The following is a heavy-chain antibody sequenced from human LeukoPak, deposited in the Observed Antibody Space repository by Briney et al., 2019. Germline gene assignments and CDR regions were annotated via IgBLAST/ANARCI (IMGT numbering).Heavy chain of an antibody. J-gene: IGHJ4*02. Sequence: PSETLSLTCAVYGGSFSGQYWGWIRQPPGKGLEWIGEINHGGSISYNASLKSRVTISLDTSKNQFSLKLSSVTAADTAVYYCAGGDYHGSESYAHYWGQGTLVTVSS. CDR1: GGSFSGQY. CDR2: INHGGSI. CDR3: AGGDYHGSESYAHY. D-gene: IGHD3-10*01. V-gene: IGHV4-34*01.